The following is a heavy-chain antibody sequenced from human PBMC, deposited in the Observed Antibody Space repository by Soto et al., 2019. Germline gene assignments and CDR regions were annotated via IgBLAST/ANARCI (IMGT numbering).Heavy chain of an antibody. D-gene: IGHD6-25*01. CDR1: GGTFASYS. CDR2: IIPLLKTV. CDR3: ARDPVDLFGYMDV. V-gene: IGHV1-69*06. Sequence: QEELVQSGAEVKKPGSSVNVSCKASGGTFASYSITWVRQAPGQRLEWMGEIIPLLKTVNYAQKFQGRVTITGDRATSTVNMALSRRRSDDTAVYYCARDPVDLFGYMDVWGHGTTVTVS. J-gene: IGHJ6*02.